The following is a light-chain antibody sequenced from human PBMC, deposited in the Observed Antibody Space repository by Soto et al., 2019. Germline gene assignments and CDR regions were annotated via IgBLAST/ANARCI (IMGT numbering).Light chain of an antibody. J-gene: IGKJ4*01. Sequence: EIVLTQSPGTLSLSPGERATLSCRASQSVSSTYLAWYQQKPGQPPKLLIYWASTREFGVPDRFSASGSGTDFTLTISSLQAEDVAVYYCQQYYNSPPTFGGGTKVEIK. CDR1: QSVSSTY. CDR2: WAS. V-gene: IGKV4-1*01. CDR3: QQYYNSPPT.